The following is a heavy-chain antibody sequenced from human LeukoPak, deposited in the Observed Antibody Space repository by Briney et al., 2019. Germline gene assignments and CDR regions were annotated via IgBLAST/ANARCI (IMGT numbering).Heavy chain of an antibody. V-gene: IGHV3-33*01. D-gene: IGHD2-21*01. CDR3: ARDGCGGDCFYMDV. CDR2: IWYDGSNK. J-gene: IGHJ6*03. CDR1: GFTFSSYG. Sequence: GGSLRLSCAASGFTFSSYGMHWVRQAPGKGLEWVAVIWYDGSNKYYADSVKGRFTISRDNSKNTLYLQMSSLRAEDTAVYYCARDGCGGDCFYMDVWGKGTTVTVSS.